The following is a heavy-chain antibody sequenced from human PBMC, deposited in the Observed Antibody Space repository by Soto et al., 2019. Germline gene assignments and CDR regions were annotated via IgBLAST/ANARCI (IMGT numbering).Heavy chain of an antibody. CDR1: GFTFSSYE. J-gene: IGHJ4*02. D-gene: IGHD3-3*01. Sequence: GGSLRLSCAASGFTFSSYEMNWVRQAPGKGLEWVSYISSSGSTIYYADSVKGRFTISRDNAKNSLYLQMNSLRAEDTAVYYCARNPDEWTPEYWGQGNLVTVSX. V-gene: IGHV3-48*03. CDR2: ISSSGSTI. CDR3: ARNPDEWTPEY.